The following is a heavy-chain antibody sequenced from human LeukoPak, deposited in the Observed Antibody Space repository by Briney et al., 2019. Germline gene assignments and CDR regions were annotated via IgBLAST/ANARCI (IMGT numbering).Heavy chain of an antibody. Sequence: SETLSLTCTLSGGSITNTKYYWGWIRQPPGKGLEWIGSIYYTGSTYYNPSLNSRVTISVDTSKNQFSLKLRSVTAADTALYYCTRHTGYISGQYSNYEDSWGQGTLVTVSS. J-gene: IGHJ4*02. CDR3: TRHTGYISGQYSNYEDS. CDR1: GGSITNTKYY. V-gene: IGHV4-39*01. CDR2: IYYTGST. D-gene: IGHD4-11*01.